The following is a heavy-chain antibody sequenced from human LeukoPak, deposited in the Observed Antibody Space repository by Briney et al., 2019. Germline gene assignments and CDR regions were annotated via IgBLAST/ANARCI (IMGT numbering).Heavy chain of an antibody. V-gene: IGHV1-8*01. CDR1: GYTFTSYD. Sequence: WASVKVSCKASGYTFTSYDINWVRQATGQGLEWMGWMNPNSGNTGYAQKFQGRVTMTRNTSISTAYMELSSLRSEDTAVYYCAGVATEYYYGSGSYYPWAPDYWGQGTLVTVSS. CDR2: MNPNSGNT. J-gene: IGHJ4*02. D-gene: IGHD3-10*01. CDR3: AGVATEYYYGSGSYYPWAPDY.